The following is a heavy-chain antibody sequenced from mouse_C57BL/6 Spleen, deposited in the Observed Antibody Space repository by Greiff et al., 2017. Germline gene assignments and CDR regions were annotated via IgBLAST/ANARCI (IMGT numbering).Heavy chain of an antibody. CDR2: IYPRSGNT. CDR3: ARWCNYEAMDY. Sequence: VKLQESGAELARPGASVKLSCTASGYTFTSYGIRWVKQRTGQGLEWIGEIYPRSGNTYYNEKFKGKATLTADKSSSTAYMELRSLTSEDSAFYFGARWCNYEAMDYWGQGTSVTVSS. CDR1: GYTFTSYG. D-gene: IGHD2-1*01. V-gene: IGHV1-81*01. J-gene: IGHJ4*01.